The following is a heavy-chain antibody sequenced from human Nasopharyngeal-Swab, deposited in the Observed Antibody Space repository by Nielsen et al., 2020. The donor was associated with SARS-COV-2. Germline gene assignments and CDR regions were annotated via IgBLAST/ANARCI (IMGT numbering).Heavy chain of an antibody. J-gene: IGHJ4*02. D-gene: IGHD4-11*01. Sequence: GGSLRLSCKGSGSSFTSYWISWVRQMPGKGLEWMGRIDPSDSYTNYSPSFQGHVTISADKSISTAYLQWSSLKASDTAMYYCARSTVTTVGYWGQGTLVTVSS. V-gene: IGHV5-10-1*01. CDR1: GSSFTSYW. CDR3: ARSTVTTVGY. CDR2: IDPSDSYT.